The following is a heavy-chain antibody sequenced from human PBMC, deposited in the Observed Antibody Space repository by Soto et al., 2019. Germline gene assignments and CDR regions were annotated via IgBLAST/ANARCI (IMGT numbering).Heavy chain of an antibody. J-gene: IGHJ4*02. Sequence: SETLSLTGTVSGGSISSGGYYWSWICQHTGKGLEWIGYIYYSGSTYYNPSLKSRVTISVDTSKNQFSLKLSSVTAPDTAVYYCATASGYCSSTSCYVGSDFDSWGQGTLVTVSS. CDR3: ATASGYCSSTSCYVGSDFDS. D-gene: IGHD2-2*01. CDR1: GGSISSGGYY. V-gene: IGHV4-31*03. CDR2: IYYSGST.